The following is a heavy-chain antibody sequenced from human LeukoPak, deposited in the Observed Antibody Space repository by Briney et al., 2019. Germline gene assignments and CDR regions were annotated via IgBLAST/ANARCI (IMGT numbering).Heavy chain of an antibody. Sequence: SETLSLTCTVSGGSISSSSYYWGWIRQPPGTGLEWIGSIYYSGSTYYNPSLKSRVTISVDTSKNQFSLKLSSVTAADTAVYYCARVVNLELDNWFDPWGQGTLVTVSS. CDR2: IYYSGST. J-gene: IGHJ5*02. CDR1: GGSISSSSYY. D-gene: IGHD1-7*01. CDR3: ARVVNLELDNWFDP. V-gene: IGHV4-39*01.